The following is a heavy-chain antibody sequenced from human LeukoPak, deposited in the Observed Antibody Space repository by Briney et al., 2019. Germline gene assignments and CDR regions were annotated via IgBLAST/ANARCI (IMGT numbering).Heavy chain of an antibody. J-gene: IGHJ6*02. CDR1: GITVSKYW. CDR2: IHHDGSDT. CDR3: TRDASHYGGMGV. V-gene: IGHV3-74*01. Sequence: GGSLRLSCAVSGITVSKYWMHWVRQVPGKGLVWVSHIHHDGSDTDYVDSVKGRFTISRDNAKNSLYLEMNSLRAEDTAVYSFTRDASHYGGMGVWGQGTTVTVSS.